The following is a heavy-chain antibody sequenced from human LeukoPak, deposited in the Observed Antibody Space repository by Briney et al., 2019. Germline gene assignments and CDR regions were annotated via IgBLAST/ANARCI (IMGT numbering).Heavy chain of an antibody. Sequence: ASVKVSCKVSGYTLTELSMHWVRQAPGKGLEGMGGFDPEDGETIYAQKFQGRVTMTEDTSTDTAYMELSSVRSEHPAVYYGATDTVGAGYYCGQGTLVTVSS. CDR1: GYTLTELS. V-gene: IGHV1-24*01. J-gene: IGHJ4*02. CDR3: ATDTVGAGYY. D-gene: IGHD1-26*01. CDR2: FDPEDGET.